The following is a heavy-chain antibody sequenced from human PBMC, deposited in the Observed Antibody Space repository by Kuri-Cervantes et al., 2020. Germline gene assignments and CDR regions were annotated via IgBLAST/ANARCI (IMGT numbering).Heavy chain of an antibody. J-gene: IGHJ4*02. CDR1: GFTCSSYW. CDR2: IKQDGREK. Sequence: GGSLRLSCAASGFTCSSYWMSWVRQAPGKGLEWVANIKQDGREKYYVDSVKGRFTISRDNAKNSLYLQMNSLRAEDTAVYYCARGRFGGYYDSDEKNYWGQGTLVTVSS. V-gene: IGHV3-7*01. D-gene: IGHD3-22*01. CDR3: ARGRFGGYYDSDEKNY.